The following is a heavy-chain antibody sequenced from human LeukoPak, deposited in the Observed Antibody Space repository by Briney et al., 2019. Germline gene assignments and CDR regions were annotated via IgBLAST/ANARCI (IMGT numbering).Heavy chain of an antibody. CDR3: ARHRFAWYDFDI. D-gene: IGHD3-9*01. J-gene: IGHJ3*02. V-gene: IGHV4-59*08. CDR1: GASISSYY. CDR2: KYYSGST. Sequence: TSETLSLTCTVSGASISSYYWSWIRQPPGKGLEWIAYKYYSGSTDSNPSLKSRVSISVDTSKNQFSLQLSSVTAADTAIYYCARHRFAWYDFDIWGQGTMVTVSS.